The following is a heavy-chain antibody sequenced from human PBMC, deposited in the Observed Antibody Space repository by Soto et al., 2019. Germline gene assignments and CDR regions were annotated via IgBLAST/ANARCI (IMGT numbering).Heavy chain of an antibody. CDR3: ARMASFYCSGGSCYPTYGMDV. V-gene: IGHV3-30-3*01. CDR1: GFTFSSYA. Sequence: QVQLVESGGGVVQPGRSLRLSCAASGFTFSSYAMHWVRQAPGKGLEWVAVISYDGSNNYYADSVKGRFTISRDNSKHTLYLQMNSLRAEDTAVYYCARMASFYCSGGSCYPTYGMDVWGQGTTVTVSS. D-gene: IGHD2-15*01. CDR2: ISYDGSNN. J-gene: IGHJ6*02.